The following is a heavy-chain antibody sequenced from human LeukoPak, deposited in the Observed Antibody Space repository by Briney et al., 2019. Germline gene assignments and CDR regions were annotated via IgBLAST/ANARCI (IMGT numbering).Heavy chain of an antibody. J-gene: IGHJ4*02. CDR2: ISGSGGST. CDR3: ALFDYDFWSGYYGQDY. Sequence: PGGSLRLPCAASGFTFSSYAMSWVRQAPGKGLEWVSAISGSGGSTYYADSVKGRFTISRDNSKNTLYLQMNSLRAEDTAVYCCALFDYDFWSGYYGQDYWGQGTLVTVSS. CDR1: GFTFSSYA. V-gene: IGHV3-23*01. D-gene: IGHD3-3*01.